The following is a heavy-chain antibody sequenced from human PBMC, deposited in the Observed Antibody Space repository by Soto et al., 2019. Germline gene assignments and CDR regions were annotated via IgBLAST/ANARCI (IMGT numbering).Heavy chain of an antibody. J-gene: IGHJ3*02. CDR2: INPYNANV. V-gene: IGHV1-18*04. D-gene: IGHD3-16*01. Sequence: QVQLVQSGAEVKKPGASVKVSCKTSGYTFTNHGINWVRQAPGQGLEWMGWINPYNANVNYAQKLQGRVTMTTDTTTSTAHKDLRSLTSDDTAVYYCARDRVAGIWGDAFDIWGQGTMVTVSS. CDR3: ARDRVAGIWGDAFDI. CDR1: GYTFTNHG.